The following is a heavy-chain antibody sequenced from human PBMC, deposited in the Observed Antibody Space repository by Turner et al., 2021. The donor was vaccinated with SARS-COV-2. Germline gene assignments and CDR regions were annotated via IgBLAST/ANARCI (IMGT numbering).Heavy chain of an antibody. V-gene: IGHV3-23*01. J-gene: IGHJ4*02. CDR1: GFTFRNYA. CDR2: VSARGGNT. CDR3: AKGTISVPGTFDY. D-gene: IGHD6-19*01. Sequence: EVQLLESGGGLVQPGGSLRLPCVVAGFTFRNYAMCWVRLAPGRGLEWVSTVSARGGNTYYADSLKGRFTISRDNSENAVFLQVNSLRAEDTAVDYCAKGTISVPGTFDYWGQGSLVTVSS.